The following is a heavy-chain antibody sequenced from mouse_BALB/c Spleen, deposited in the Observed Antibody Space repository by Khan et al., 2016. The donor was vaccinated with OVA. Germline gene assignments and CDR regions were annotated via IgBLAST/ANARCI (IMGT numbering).Heavy chain of an antibody. CDR1: GFNIKDTY. V-gene: IGHV14-3*02. J-gene: IGHJ3*01. D-gene: IGHD2-4*01. Sequence: VQLQQSGAELVKPGASVKLSCTASGFNIKDTYMHWVKQRPEQGMEWIGRIDPANGNTKYDPKFQGQATITADTSSNPAYLQLSTLPSADTAAYTCASDCGAGFAYWGQGTLVTVSA. CDR2: IDPANGNT. CDR3: ASDCGAGFAY.